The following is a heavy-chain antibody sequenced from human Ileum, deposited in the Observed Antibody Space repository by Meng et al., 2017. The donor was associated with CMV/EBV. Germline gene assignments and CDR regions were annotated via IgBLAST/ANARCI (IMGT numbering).Heavy chain of an antibody. D-gene: IGHD4-17*01. Sequence: SETLSLTCTVSGDSMTSSLYYWGWIRQPAGKGPEYIATIFYRGNTFYHPSLKTRATISVDTSKNQFSLRLQSVTAADSAVYYCAKAHDFGDYEAFDSWGQGVQVTVSS. CDR2: IFYRGNT. CDR1: GDSMTSSLYY. J-gene: IGHJ4*01. CDR3: AKAHDFGDYEAFDS. V-gene: IGHV4-39*07.